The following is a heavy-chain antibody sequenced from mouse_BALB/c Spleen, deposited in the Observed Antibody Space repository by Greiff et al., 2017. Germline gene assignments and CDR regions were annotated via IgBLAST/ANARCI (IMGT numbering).Heavy chain of an antibody. CDR3: TRGGNYLYYAMDY. Sequence: EVQRVESGGGLVKPGGSLKLSCAASGFTFSSYTMSWVRQTPEKRLEWVATISSGGSYTYYPDSVKGRFTISRDNAKNTLYLQMSSLKSEDTAMYYCTRGGNYLYYAMDYWGQGTSVTVSS. CDR1: GFTFSSYT. D-gene: IGHD2-1*01. CDR2: ISSGGSYT. V-gene: IGHV5-6-4*01. J-gene: IGHJ4*01.